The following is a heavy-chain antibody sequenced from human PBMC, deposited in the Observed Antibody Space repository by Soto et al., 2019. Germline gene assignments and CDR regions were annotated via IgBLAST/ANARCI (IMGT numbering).Heavy chain of an antibody. CDR1: GFTFSSYG. D-gene: IGHD6-13*01. CDR3: AKDRSSSWSFDY. Sequence: QVQLVESGGGVVQPGRSLRLSCAASGFTFSSYGMHWVRQAPGKGLGWVAVISYDGSNKYYADSVKGRFTISRDSSKNTLYLQMNSLRAEDTAVYYCAKDRSSSWSFDYWGQGTLVTVSS. J-gene: IGHJ4*02. V-gene: IGHV3-30*18. CDR2: ISYDGSNK.